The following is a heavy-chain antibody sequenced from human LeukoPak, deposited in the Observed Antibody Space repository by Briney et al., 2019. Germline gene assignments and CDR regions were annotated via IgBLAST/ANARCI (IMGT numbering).Heavy chain of an antibody. V-gene: IGHV4-61*02. D-gene: IGHD3-16*01. CDR3: AMYDYVWGSYGY. CDR2: IYTSGST. CDR1: GGSISSGSYY. J-gene: IGHJ4*02. Sequence: SQTLSLTCTVFGGSISSGSYYWSWIRQPAGKGLEWIGRIYTSGSTNYNPSLKSRVTISVDTSKNQFSLKLSSVTAADTAVYYCAMYDYVWGSYGYWGQGTLVTVSS.